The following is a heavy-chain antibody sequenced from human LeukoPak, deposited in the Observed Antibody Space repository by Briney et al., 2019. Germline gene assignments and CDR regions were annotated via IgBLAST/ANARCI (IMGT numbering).Heavy chain of an antibody. V-gene: IGHV3-48*01. CDR3: ARGVGQLDY. Sequence: GGSLRLSCAASGFTFSIYSINWVRQAPGKGLEWVSYISSSSSTIYYADSVKGRFTISRDNAKDSLYLQMNSLRAEDTAVYYCARGVGQLDYWGQGTLVTVSS. J-gene: IGHJ4*02. D-gene: IGHD6-6*01. CDR2: ISSSSSTI. CDR1: GFTFSIYS.